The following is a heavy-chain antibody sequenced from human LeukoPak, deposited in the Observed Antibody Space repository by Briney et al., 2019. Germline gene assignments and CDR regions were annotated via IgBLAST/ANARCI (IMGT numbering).Heavy chain of an antibody. V-gene: IGHV4-30-2*01. CDR3: ARASGLYYFDY. J-gene: IGHJ4*02. CDR2: IYHSGST. Sequence: SQTLSLTCAVSGGSISSGGYSWSWIRQPPGKGLEWIGYIYHSGSTYYNPSLKSRVTISVDRSKNQFSLKLSSVTAADAAVYYCARASGLYYFDYWGQGTLVTVSS. CDR1: GGSISSGGYS. D-gene: IGHD3-3*01.